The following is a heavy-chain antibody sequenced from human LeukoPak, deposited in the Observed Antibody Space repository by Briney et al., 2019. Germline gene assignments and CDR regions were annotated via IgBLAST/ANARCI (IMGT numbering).Heavy chain of an antibody. V-gene: IGHV1-46*02. D-gene: IGHD5-12*01. Sequence: ATVKVSCKASGYTFNNHYIYWVRQAPGQGLEWMGMINPSGGSRSYAQKFQGRVTMTRDTSTSTVYMELSSLRSEDTAVYYCARQGGYSNAIGMGYWGQGTLVIVSS. J-gene: IGHJ4*02. CDR2: INPSGGSR. CDR3: ARQGGYSNAIGMGY. CDR1: GYTFNNHY.